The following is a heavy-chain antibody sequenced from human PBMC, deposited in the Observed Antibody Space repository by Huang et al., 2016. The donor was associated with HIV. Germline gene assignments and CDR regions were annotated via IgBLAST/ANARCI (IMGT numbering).Heavy chain of an antibody. CDR3: ARDDGIGKWYYFDS. V-gene: IGHV1-46*01. D-gene: IGHD3-10*01. J-gene: IGHJ4*02. CDR2: ISPTGGTK. Sequence: QEHLVQSGAEVQKPGASVKVSCKASGYIFSSYYIHWVRQAPGQGLEWRGMISPTGGTKSYAQKFQGRVTMTRDTSTSTAYMELSSLGSDDTAVYYCARDDGIGKWYYFDSWGQGTLVSVSS. CDR1: GYIFSSYY.